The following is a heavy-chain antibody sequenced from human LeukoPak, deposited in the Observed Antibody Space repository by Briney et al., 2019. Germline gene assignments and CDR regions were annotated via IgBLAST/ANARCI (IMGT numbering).Heavy chain of an antibody. V-gene: IGHV3-11*04. CDR3: ARPVVAATTPDTFDI. Sequence: SCKASGYTFSDYYMSWIRQAPGKGLEWVSYISSGGRTIYYADSVKGRFTMSRDNAKNSLYLQMNSLRAEDTAVYYCARPVVAATTPDTFDIWGQGTMVTVSS. CDR1: GYTFSDYY. J-gene: IGHJ3*02. D-gene: IGHD2-15*01. CDR2: ISSGGRTI.